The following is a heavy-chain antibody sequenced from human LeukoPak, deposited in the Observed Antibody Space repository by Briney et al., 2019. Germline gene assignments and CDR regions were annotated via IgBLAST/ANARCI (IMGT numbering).Heavy chain of an antibody. D-gene: IGHD4-17*01. V-gene: IGHV3-23*01. J-gene: IGHJ4*02. CDR3: AKAYSSYGDFVY. CDR2: IRASDGNT. Sequence: GGSLRLSCVASGFTFSQYEMSWVRQAPGRGLEWVAVIRASDGNTYYIDSVEGRFSISRDNSKNTLYLQMNSLRAEDTAVYYCAKAYSSYGDFVYWGQGTLVTVSS. CDR1: GFTFSQYE.